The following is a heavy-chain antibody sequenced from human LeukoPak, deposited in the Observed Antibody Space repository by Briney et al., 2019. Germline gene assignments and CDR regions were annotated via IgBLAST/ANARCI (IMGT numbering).Heavy chain of an antibody. CDR3: ATSNYYNGMDV. Sequence: SETLSLTCTVSGGSISSSVYYWGWIRQPPGKGLEWIGSIYYSGNTYYNPSLRGRVTMSVDTSKKQFSLNLTSVTAADTAVYYCATSNYYNGMDVWGQGTTVTVSS. CDR1: GGSISSSVYY. J-gene: IGHJ6*02. CDR2: IYYSGNT. V-gene: IGHV4-39*01.